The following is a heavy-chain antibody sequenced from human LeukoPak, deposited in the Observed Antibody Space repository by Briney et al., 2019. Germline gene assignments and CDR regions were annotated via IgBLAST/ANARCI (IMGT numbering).Heavy chain of an antibody. Sequence: GASVKVSCKSSGYSFTSYHMHWVRQAPGQGVEGMGIMNPSGRSTSSAQKFQGRFTMPMDTPTSTAYMDLSSLTYDDTAIYYCARGPRPSGDYYGSFDFWGEGTRVSVSS. J-gene: IGHJ4*02. V-gene: IGHV1-46*01. CDR1: GYSFTSYH. CDR3: ARGPRPSGDYYGSFDF. D-gene: IGHD1-26*01. CDR2: MNPSGRST.